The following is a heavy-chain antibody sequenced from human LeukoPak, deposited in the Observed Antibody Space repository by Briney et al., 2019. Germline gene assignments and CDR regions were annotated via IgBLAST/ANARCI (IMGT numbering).Heavy chain of an antibody. CDR2: VFYSGST. V-gene: IGHV4-31*03. J-gene: IGHJ5*02. CDR3: ARGIWFDP. CDR1: GGSISSDGFY. Sequence: SETLSLTCTVSGGSISSDGFYWNWIRQHPGKGLEWIGYVFYSGSTYYNPSLKNRVTISIDTSKNQFSLELSSVIDADTAVYYCARGIWFDPWGQGTLVTVSP.